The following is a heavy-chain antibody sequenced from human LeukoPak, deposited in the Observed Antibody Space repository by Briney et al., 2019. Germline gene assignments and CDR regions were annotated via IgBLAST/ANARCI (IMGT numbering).Heavy chain of an antibody. CDR1: GLTFSSYG. J-gene: IGHJ4*02. CDR2: IRYDGSNK. V-gene: IGHV3-30*02. D-gene: IGHD3-16*01. Sequence: GGSLRLSCAASGLTFSSYGMHWVRQAPGKGLEWVAFIRYDGSNKYYADSVKGRFTISRDNSKNTLYLQMNSLRAEDTAVYYCAHPAYDYVWGTLDYWGQGTLVTVSS. CDR3: AHPAYDYVWGTLDY.